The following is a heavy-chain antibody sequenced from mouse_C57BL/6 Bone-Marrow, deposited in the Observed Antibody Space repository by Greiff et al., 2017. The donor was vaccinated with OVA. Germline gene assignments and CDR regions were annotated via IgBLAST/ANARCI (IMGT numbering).Heavy chain of an antibody. Sequence: VQLQQSGPELVKPGASVKIPCKASGYTFTDYNMDWVKQSHGKSLEWIGDINPNNGGTIYNQKFKGKATLTVDKSSSTAYMELRSLTSEDAAGYYCARGRSKIYYDYEGAWFAYWGQGTLVTVAA. V-gene: IGHV1-18*01. CDR1: GYTFTDYN. J-gene: IGHJ3*01. CDR3: ARGRSKIYYDYEGAWFAY. D-gene: IGHD2-4*01. CDR2: INPNNGGT.